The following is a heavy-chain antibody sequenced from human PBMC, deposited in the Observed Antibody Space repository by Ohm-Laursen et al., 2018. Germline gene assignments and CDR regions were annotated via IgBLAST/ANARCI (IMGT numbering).Heavy chain of an antibody. Sequence: SLRLSCAASGFTFSSYGMDWVRQAPGKGLEWVAVIWYDGSNKYYADSVKGRFTISRDDSKNMVYLQMNSLRADDTAMYYCARVYRYYFDYWGQGTLITVSS. J-gene: IGHJ4*02. D-gene: IGHD1-14*01. CDR2: IWYDGSNK. CDR3: ARVYRYYFDY. CDR1: GFTFSSYG. V-gene: IGHV3-33*01.